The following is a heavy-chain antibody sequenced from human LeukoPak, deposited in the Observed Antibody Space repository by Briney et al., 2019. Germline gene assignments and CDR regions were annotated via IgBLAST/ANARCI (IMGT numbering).Heavy chain of an antibody. V-gene: IGHV4-39*07. CDR3: ARETYYYDSRGYPSPPDY. CDR2: IYHSGST. D-gene: IGHD3-22*01. J-gene: IGHJ4*02. Sequence: PSETLSLTCTVSGGSISSTGYYWGWIRQPPGKGLEWIGSIYHSGSTYYNPSLKSRVTISVDTSKNQFSLRLSSVTAADAAVYYCARETYYYDSRGYPSPPDYWGQGTLVTVSS. CDR1: GGSISSTGYY.